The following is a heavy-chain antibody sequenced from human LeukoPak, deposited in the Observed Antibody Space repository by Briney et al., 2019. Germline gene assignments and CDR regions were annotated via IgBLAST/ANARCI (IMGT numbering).Heavy chain of an antibody. V-gene: IGHV3-23*01. D-gene: IGHD4-17*01. Sequence: PGGSLRLSCAASGFTFSSYAMSWVRQAPGKGLEWVSAISGSGGSTYYADSVKGRFTISRDNSKNTLYLQMNSLRAEDTAVYYCAKDFSDEGYGDYPEYFQHWGQGTLVTVSS. CDR3: AKDFSDEGYGDYPEYFQH. CDR2: ISGSGGST. CDR1: GFTFSSYA. J-gene: IGHJ1*01.